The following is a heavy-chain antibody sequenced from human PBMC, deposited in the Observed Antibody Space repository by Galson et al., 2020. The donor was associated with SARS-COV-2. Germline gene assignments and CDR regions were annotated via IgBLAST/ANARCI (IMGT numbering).Heavy chain of an antibody. CDR2: IKSKTDGGTT. J-gene: IGHJ4*02. Sequence: GGSLRLSCAASGFTFSDVWMTWVRQTPGKGLEWVGFIKSKTDGGTTDYAAPAKGRFTISRDDSKSTLYLQMNSLKSDDTAVYYCSTLRNWGQGTLVTVSS. CDR1: GFTFSDVW. CDR3: STLRN. V-gene: IGHV3-15*01. D-gene: IGHD3-16*01.